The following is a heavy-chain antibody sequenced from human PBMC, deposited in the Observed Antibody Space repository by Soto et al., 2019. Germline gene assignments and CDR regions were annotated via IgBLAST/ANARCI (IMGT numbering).Heavy chain of an antibody. V-gene: IGHV4-39*01. J-gene: IGHJ5*02. D-gene: IGHD6-6*01. CDR3: ARGGYSSSDNWFDP. Sequence: QLQLQESGPGLVKPSETLSLTCTVSGGSISRSSYYWGWIRQPPGKGLEWIGSIYYSGSTYYNPSLKSRVTISVDTSKNQFALKLSSVTAADTAVSYCARGGYSSSDNWFDPWGQGTLVTVSS. CDR2: IYYSGST. CDR1: GGSISRSSYY.